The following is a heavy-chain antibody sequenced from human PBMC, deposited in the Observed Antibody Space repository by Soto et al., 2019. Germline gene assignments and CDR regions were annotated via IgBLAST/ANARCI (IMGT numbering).Heavy chain of an antibody. V-gene: IGHV4-59*01. D-gene: IGHD5-12*01. CDR3: VREAYIGYGHAIDH. CDR2: NYHSGTT. J-gene: IGHJ4*02. CDR1: GVTISTYY. Sequence: SETLSLTCAVSGVTISTYYWSWIRQPPGKGLEWIGYNYHSGTTNYNPSLKSRVNISVDTSKNQFSLRLTSVTAADTAIYYCVREAYIGYGHAIDHWGQGIMVTVSS.